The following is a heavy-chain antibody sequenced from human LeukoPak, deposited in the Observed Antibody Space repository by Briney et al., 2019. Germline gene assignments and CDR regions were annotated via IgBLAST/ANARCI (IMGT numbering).Heavy chain of an antibody. CDR1: GFTFSNYG. CDR3: AKDRCSNGIGCYYYYMEV. Sequence: GGSLRLSCAASGFTFSNYGMSWVRQAPGKGLEWISAISGSGGTTYYADSVKGQFTISRDNSNNILYLQMNSLRTEDTAVYYCAKDRCSNGIGCYYYYMEVWGKGTTVTISS. J-gene: IGHJ6*03. V-gene: IGHV3-23*01. CDR2: ISGSGGTT. D-gene: IGHD2-8*01.